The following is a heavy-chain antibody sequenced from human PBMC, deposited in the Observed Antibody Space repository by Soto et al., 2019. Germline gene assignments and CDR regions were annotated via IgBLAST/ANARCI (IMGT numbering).Heavy chain of an antibody. J-gene: IGHJ4*02. D-gene: IGHD3-22*01. V-gene: IGHV3-23*01. CDR1: GFTFSSYA. CDR2: ISGSGGST. Sequence: PGGSLRLSCAASGFTFSSYAMSWVRQAPGKGLEWVSAISGSGGSTYYADSVKGRFTISRDNSKNTLYLQMNSLRAEDTAVYYCAKEYYYDSSGPTYFDSWGQGTLVTVSS. CDR3: AKEYYYDSSGPTYFDS.